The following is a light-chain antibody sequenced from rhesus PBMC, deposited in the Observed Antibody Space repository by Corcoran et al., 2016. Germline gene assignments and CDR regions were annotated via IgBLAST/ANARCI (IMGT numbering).Light chain of an antibody. Sequence: SPLSLSASVGDTVTITCRASQGISSWLAWYQQKPGKAPKLLINKAFSWQSGVPSRFSGGGSGTDFTLTISNLQSKDFATYYGQQYNSRPFNFGPGTKLAIQ. CDR2: KAF. V-gene: IGKV1-22*01. CDR1: QGISSW. J-gene: IGKJ3*01. CDR3: QQYNSRPFN.